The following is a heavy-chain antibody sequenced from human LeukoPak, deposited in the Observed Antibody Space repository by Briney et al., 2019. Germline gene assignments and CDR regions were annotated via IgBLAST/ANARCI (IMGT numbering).Heavy chain of an antibody. CDR1: GFTFSNYA. Sequence: SGGSLRLSCAASGFTFSNYAVHWVRQAPGKGLEWVALISDDGSNKYYTNSVKGRFTISRDNAKNSLSLQMNSLRAEDTAVYYCARGGEPVGFDYWGQGTLVTVSS. D-gene: IGHD1-26*01. CDR2: ISDDGSNK. J-gene: IGHJ4*02. CDR3: ARGGEPVGFDY. V-gene: IGHV3-30-3*01.